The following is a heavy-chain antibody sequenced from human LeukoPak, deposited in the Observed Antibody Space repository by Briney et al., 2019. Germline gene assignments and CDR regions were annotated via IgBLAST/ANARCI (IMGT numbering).Heavy chain of an antibody. CDR2: ISSSSSYI. D-gene: IGHD3-22*01. CDR3: ARVSGPEPYYYDSSGYLPNDY. J-gene: IGHJ4*02. CDR1: GVTFSGDS. Sequence: PVWDLRLSCSGSGVTFSGDSMKWVRQAPGKGLEWVSSISSSSSYIYYADSVKGRFTISRDNAKNSLYLQMNSLRAEDTAVYYCARVSGPEPYYYDSSGYLPNDYWGQGTLVTVSS. V-gene: IGHV3-21*06.